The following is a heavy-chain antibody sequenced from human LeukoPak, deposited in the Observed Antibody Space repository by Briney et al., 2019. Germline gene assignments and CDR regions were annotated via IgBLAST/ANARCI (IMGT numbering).Heavy chain of an antibody. CDR3: ARAPLGAYLYYYMDV. D-gene: IGHD3-3*01. Sequence: GTSLRLSCAAPGFSFSSFGMHWVRQAPGKGLEWVAVIWYDGRNRYYADSVKGRFTISRDNSKNTLFLQLSSLRVEDTAVYFCARAPLGAYLYYYMDVWGRGTTVTVSS. J-gene: IGHJ6*03. V-gene: IGHV3-33*01. CDR2: IWYDGRNR. CDR1: GFSFSSFG.